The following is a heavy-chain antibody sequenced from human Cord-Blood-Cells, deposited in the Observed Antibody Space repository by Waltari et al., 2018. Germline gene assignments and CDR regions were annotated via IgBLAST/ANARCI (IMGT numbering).Heavy chain of an antibody. J-gene: IGHJ2*01. D-gene: IGHD5-12*01. CDR2: SNPNRGGT. CDR1: GYTFTGHY. Sequence: QVQLVQSGAEVKKPGASVKVSCKASGYTFTGHYMHWVRQAPGQGLEGRGRSNPNRGGTNYAPKLQGRVNMTRDTSMSTAYMELSRLRSDDTAVYYCAREYSGYANWYFDLWGRGTLVTVSS. V-gene: IGHV1-2*02. CDR3: AREYSGYANWYFDL.